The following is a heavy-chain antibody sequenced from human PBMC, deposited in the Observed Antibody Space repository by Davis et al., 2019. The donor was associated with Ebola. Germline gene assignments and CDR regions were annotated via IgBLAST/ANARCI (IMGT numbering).Heavy chain of an antibody. D-gene: IGHD6-6*01. CDR1: GGTFSSYA. Sequence: SVKVSCKASGGTFSSYAISWVRQAPGQGLEWMGGIIPLFGTANYDQKFQGRVTITADKSTSTAYMELSSLRSEDTAVYYCAKSHSSSSFRSRYYYYGMDVWGQGTTVTVSS. CDR3: AKSHSSSSFRSRYYYYGMDV. J-gene: IGHJ6*02. V-gene: IGHV1-69*06. CDR2: IIPLFGTA.